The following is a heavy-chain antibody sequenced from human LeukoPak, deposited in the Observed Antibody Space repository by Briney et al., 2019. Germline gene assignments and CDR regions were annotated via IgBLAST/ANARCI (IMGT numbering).Heavy chain of an antibody. Sequence: SETLSLTCTVSGYSINIAYYWGWIRQPPEKGLEWIGSIYHGGSTYFNPSLDGRGTILIDTSKNQFSLKLSSVTAADTAVYYCAKSSNWFDPWGQGTLVTVSS. D-gene: IGHD2-2*01. CDR1: GYSINIAYY. CDR3: AKSSNWFDP. V-gene: IGHV4-38-2*02. J-gene: IGHJ5*02. CDR2: IYHGGST.